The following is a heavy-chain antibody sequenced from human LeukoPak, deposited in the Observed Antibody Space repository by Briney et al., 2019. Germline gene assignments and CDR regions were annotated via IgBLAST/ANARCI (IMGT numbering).Heavy chain of an antibody. Sequence: SETLSLTCTVSGGSISSYYWSWIRQPPGKGLEWIGSISYSGSTYYNPSLKSRVTISRDTSKNQFSLRLSPVTAADTAVYYCATTPTWGQGTLVTVSS. J-gene: IGHJ5*02. CDR2: ISYSGST. CDR1: GGSISSYY. CDR3: ATTPT. V-gene: IGHV4-59*05. D-gene: IGHD1-14*01.